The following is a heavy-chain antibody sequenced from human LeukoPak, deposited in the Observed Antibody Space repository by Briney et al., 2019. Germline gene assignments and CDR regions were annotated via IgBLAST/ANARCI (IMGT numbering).Heavy chain of an antibody. Sequence: GGSLRLSCAASGFTFSDHYMDWVRQAPGKGLEWVGRTRNKANSYTTEYAASVKGRFTISRDDSKNSLYLQMNSLKTEDTAVYYCATTDIVVVPAPLDVWGKGTTVTVSS. J-gene: IGHJ6*04. CDR3: ATTDIVVVPAPLDV. CDR1: GFTFSDHY. CDR2: TRNKANSYTT. V-gene: IGHV3-72*01. D-gene: IGHD2-2*01.